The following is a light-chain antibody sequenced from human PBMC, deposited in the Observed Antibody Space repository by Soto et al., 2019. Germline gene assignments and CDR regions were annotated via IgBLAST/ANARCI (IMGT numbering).Light chain of an antibody. CDR3: QQYYTIPYT. V-gene: IGKV4-1*01. J-gene: IGKJ2*01. Sequence: DIVMTQSPGSLSVSLVERATINCKSSQSVLHSPNNKNYLAWYQHKPGQPPNVLITWASTRESGVPDRFSGSGSGTDFTLTISSLQAEDVAVYYCQQYYTIPYTFGQGTKVDIK. CDR2: WAS. CDR1: QSVLHSPNNKNY.